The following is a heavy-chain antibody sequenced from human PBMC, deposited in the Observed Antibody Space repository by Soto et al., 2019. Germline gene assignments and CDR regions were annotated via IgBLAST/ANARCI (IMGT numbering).Heavy chain of an antibody. J-gene: IGHJ4*02. D-gene: IGHD3-16*01. CDR2: ISYDGSYK. Sequence: QVQLVESGGGVVQPGRSLRLSCAASGFTFSSYGMHWVRQAPGEGLEWVAVISYDGSYKYYADSVKGRFTISRDNSKNTLYLQMNSLRAEDTAVYYCAKWNGGFDYWGQGTLVTVSS. CDR1: GFTFSSYG. V-gene: IGHV3-30*18. CDR3: AKWNGGFDY.